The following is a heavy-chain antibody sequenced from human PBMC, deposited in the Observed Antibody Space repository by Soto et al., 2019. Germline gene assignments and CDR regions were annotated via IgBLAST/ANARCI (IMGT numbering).Heavy chain of an antibody. J-gene: IGHJ5*02. CDR3: ATAGDPPSSFLSAPLGGGRFAP. V-gene: IGHV1-69*05. CDR1: GGTFGNSA. Sequence: QVQLVQSGAEVKKPGSSVNVSCKTSGGTFGNSAVTWVRQAPGQGLEWLGGIVPMFGTANYAQKFQGRATITPDESTITAYMELTSLTTDATAVYSCATAGDPPSSFLSAPLGGGRFAPSGQGTLVTVSS. CDR2: IVPMFGTA. D-gene: IGHD2-21*01.